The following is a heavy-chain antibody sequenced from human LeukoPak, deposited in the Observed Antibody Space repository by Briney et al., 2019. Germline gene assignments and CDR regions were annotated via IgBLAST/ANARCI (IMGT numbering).Heavy chain of an antibody. Sequence: GGSLRLSCPASGFIFSDYSMNWVRQAPGKGLEWISYISHDRISYSDSVKGRFTISIDNAKNSLSLQMNSLRAEDTAVYYCARDKDWSFDYWGQGTLVTVSS. CDR3: ARDKDWSFDY. CDR2: ISHDRI. D-gene: IGHD2-21*01. CDR1: GFIFSDYS. J-gene: IGHJ4*02. V-gene: IGHV3-48*01.